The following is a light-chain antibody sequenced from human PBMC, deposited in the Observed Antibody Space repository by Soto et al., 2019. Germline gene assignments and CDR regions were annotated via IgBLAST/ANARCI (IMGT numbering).Light chain of an antibody. V-gene: IGLV2-14*01. J-gene: IGLJ1*01. CDR2: GVG. Sequence: QSVLTQPASVSGSPGQSITISCTGTSSDLDGYNYVSWYLQHPGKAPKLLIYGVGNRPSGVSARFSGSKSGNTASLTISGLQAEDEADYYCSSYASGSIYVFGTGTKLTVL. CDR1: SSDLDGYNY. CDR3: SSYASGSIYV.